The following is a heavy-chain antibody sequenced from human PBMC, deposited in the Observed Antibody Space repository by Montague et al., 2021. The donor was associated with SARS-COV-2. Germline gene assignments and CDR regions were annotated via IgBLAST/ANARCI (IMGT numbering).Heavy chain of an antibody. Sequence: SVKVSCKASGFTFTSSAVQWVRQARGQRLEWIGWIVVGSGNTNYAQKFQERVTITRDMSTSTAYMELSSLRSEDTAVYYCAAESITGPQGWCDYWGQGTLVTVSS. D-gene: IGHD1-20*01. J-gene: IGHJ4*02. CDR2: IVVGSGNT. V-gene: IGHV1-58*01. CDR3: AAESITGPQGWCDY. CDR1: GFTFTSSA.